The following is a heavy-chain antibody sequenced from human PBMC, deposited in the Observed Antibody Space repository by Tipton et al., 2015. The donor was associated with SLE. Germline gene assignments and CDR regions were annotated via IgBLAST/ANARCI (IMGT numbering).Heavy chain of an antibody. J-gene: IGHJ5*02. V-gene: IGHV4-59*08. CDR3: ARRGSYMGPLQA. D-gene: IGHD5-24*01. CDR1: GGSINNYY. CDR2: VYYSGST. Sequence: LRLSCTVSGGSINNYYWSWIRQPPGKGLEWIGYVYYSGSTNYSPSLKSRVPISVDTSKNQFSLKLSSVTAADTAVYYCARRGSYMGPLQAWGQGTLVTVSS.